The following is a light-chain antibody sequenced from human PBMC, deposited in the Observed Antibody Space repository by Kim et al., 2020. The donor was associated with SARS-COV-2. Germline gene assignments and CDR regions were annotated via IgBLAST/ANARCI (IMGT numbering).Light chain of an antibody. CDR2: DAS. Sequence: NVLTQSPGTLSLSPGERATLSCRASQSINSNYLAWYQQKPGQAPRLLIYDASNRATGIPDRFTGSGSGTDFTLTINRLEPDDFAVYFCQQYDRAPLTFGQGTRMEI. V-gene: IGKV3-20*01. CDR1: QSINSNY. CDR3: QQYDRAPLT. J-gene: IGKJ2*01.